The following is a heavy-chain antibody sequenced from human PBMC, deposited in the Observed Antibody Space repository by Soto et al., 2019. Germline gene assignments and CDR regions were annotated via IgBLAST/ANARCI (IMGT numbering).Heavy chain of an antibody. D-gene: IGHD6-19*01. Sequence: EVQLLESGGGLVQPGGSLRLSCAASGFTFSSYAMSWVRQAPGKGLEWVSAISGSGDSTYYADSVKGRFTISRDNSKNTLYLQRNSLRAEDTAVYYCASRSSGWYFDYWGQGPLVTVSS. CDR2: ISGSGDST. CDR3: ASRSSGWYFDY. V-gene: IGHV3-23*01. CDR1: GFTFSSYA. J-gene: IGHJ4*02.